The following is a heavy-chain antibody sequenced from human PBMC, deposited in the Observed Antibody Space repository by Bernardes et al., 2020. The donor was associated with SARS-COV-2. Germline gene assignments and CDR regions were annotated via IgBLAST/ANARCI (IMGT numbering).Heavy chain of an antibody. CDR1: GGSISSDY. D-gene: IGHD3-9*01. CDR3: ARTEYYDIFTSYPKGVDV. Sequence: SETLSLTCTVSGGSISSDYWSWIRQPPGKGLEWIAYFYDTGTTNYNPSLRSRVSILVDKSKNQFSLRLTSVTAADTAVYYCARTEYYDIFTSYPKGVDVWGQGTTVTVSS. V-gene: IGHV4-59*01. J-gene: IGHJ6*02. CDR2: FYDTGTT.